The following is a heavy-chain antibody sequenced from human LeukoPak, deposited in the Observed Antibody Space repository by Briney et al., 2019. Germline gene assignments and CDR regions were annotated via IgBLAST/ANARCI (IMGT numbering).Heavy chain of an antibody. D-gene: IGHD3-22*01. CDR3: ARQNITSYYDSRGYDAFDV. CDR2: IYPGDSDT. J-gene: IGHJ3*01. Sequence: GESLKISCKGSGYRFSTYWIAWVRQMPGKGLEWMGIIYPGDSDTRYSPSFQGQVTISADKSVNTAYLQWSGLKASDTAMYYCARQNITSYYDSRGYDAFDVWGQGTMVTVYS. CDR1: GYRFSTYW. V-gene: IGHV5-51*01.